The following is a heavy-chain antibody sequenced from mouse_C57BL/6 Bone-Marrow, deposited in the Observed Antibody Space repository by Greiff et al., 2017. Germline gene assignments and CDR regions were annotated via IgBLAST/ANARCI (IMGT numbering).Heavy chain of an antibody. V-gene: IGHV1-9*01. Sequence: VQLQQSGAELMKPGASVKLSCKATGYTFTGYWIEWVKQRPGHGLEWIGEILPGSGSTNYNEKFKGKATLTADTSSNTAYMRLSSLTTEDSAIYYCARSREYYYGSGLDAMDYWGQGSSVTVSS. CDR3: ARSREYYYGSGLDAMDY. J-gene: IGHJ4*01. CDR1: GYTFTGYW. D-gene: IGHD1-1*01. CDR2: ILPGSGST.